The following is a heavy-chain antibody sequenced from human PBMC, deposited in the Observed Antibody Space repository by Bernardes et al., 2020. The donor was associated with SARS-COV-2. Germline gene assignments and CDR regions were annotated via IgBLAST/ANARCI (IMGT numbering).Heavy chain of an antibody. V-gene: IGHV1-46*01. D-gene: IGHD3-3*01. J-gene: IGHJ5*02. CDR1: GYTFTSYY. Sequence: ASVKVSCMASGYTFTSYYMHWVRQAPGQGLEWMGIINPSGGSTSYAQKFQGRVTMTRDTSTSTVYMELSSLRSEDTAVYYCARDRSAPSTIFGVVIAYSSWFDTWGQGTLVTVSS. CDR2: INPSGGST. CDR3: ARDRSAPSTIFGVVIAYSSWFDT.